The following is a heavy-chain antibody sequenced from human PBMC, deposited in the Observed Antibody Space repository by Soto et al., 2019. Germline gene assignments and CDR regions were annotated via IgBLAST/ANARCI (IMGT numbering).Heavy chain of an antibody. CDR3: AKGTANWNFGYFDY. CDR2: IGGSGGGT. Sequence: LRLSCAASGFTFSSYAMTWVRQAPGKGLGWVSVIGGSGGGTYYADSVKGRFTISRDNSKNTLYLQMSSLRAEDTAVYYCAKGTANWNFGYFDYWGQGTLVTVSS. J-gene: IGHJ4*02. V-gene: IGHV3-23*01. D-gene: IGHD1-7*01. CDR1: GFTFSSYA.